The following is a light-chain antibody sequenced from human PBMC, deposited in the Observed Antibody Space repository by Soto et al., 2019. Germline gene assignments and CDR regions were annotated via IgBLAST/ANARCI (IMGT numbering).Light chain of an antibody. Sequence: QSVLTQPASVSGSPGQSITISCTGTSRDVGGYNDVSWYQQHPGKAPKLMIYDVTSRPSGISYRFSGSKSGNTASLTISGLQAEDEADYYCSAYTSSSTLLFGGGTKLTVL. J-gene: IGLJ2*01. V-gene: IGLV2-14*03. CDR2: DVT. CDR3: SAYTSSSTLL. CDR1: SRDVGGYND.